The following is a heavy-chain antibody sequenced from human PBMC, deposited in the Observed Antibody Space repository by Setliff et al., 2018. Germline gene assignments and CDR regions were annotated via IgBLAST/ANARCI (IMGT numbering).Heavy chain of an antibody. Sequence: SETLSLTCTVSGDSISSSTYHWGWTRQSPGKGLEGIGNIYYNGNTNKNPSLKSRVTISVDTSRDQFSLRLSSVTAADTAMYYCARVRVVQGYYEFDYWGQGTLVTVSS. CDR2: IYYNGNT. V-gene: IGHV4-39*07. CDR1: GDSISSSTYH. D-gene: IGHD3-16*01. CDR3: ARVRVVQGYYEFDY. J-gene: IGHJ4*02.